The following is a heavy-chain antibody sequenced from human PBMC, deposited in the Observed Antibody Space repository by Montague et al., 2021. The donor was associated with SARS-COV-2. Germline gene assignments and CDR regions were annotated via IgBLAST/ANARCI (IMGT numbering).Heavy chain of an antibody. Sequence: SETLSLTCAVSGDSISGHYWTWIRQPPRQGLEWIGEIYNTGSTNYNPSLKSRVTISVDTSKNQFSLKLRSVTAADTAVYYCARGRIEHSMVGVVMSEASYDMDVWGKGTTVTV. CDR3: ARGRIEHSMVGVVMSEASYDMDV. CDR1: GDSISGHY. D-gene: IGHD3-16*01. J-gene: IGHJ6*03. CDR2: IYNTGST. V-gene: IGHV4-34*01.